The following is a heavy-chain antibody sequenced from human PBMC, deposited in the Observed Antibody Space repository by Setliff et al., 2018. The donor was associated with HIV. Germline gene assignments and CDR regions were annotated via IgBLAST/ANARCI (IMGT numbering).Heavy chain of an antibody. D-gene: IGHD2-15*01. Sequence: ASVKVSCKASGYTFTSYGISWVRQAPGQGLEWMGWISTYNDNTNYAQKLQGRVTMTTDASTSTAYMELRSLRSDDTAVYYCARVYCSGGSCFTFDYWGQGTLVTVSS. CDR1: GYTFTSYG. CDR3: ARVYCSGGSCFTFDY. CDR2: ISTYNDNT. V-gene: IGHV1-18*01. J-gene: IGHJ4*02.